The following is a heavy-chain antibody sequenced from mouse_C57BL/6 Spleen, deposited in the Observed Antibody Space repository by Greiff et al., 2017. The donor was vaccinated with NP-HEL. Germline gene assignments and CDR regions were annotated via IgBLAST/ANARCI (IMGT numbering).Heavy chain of an antibody. J-gene: IGHJ2*01. D-gene: IGHD2-1*01. CDR1: GYAFSSSW. CDR3: ARRGNPYFDY. CDR2: IYPGDGDT. V-gene: IGHV1-82*01. Sequence: QVQLQQSGPELVKPGASVKLSCKASGYAFSSSWMNWVKQRPGKGLEWIGRIYPGDGDTNYNGKFKGKATLTADKSSSTAYMQLSSLTSEDSAVYFCARRGNPYFDYWGQGTTLTVSS.